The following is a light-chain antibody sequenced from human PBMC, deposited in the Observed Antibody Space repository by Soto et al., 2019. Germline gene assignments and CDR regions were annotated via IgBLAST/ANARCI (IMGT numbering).Light chain of an antibody. CDR2: AAS. V-gene: IGKV1-9*01. Sequence: IQVTQSPSSLSASVGDRGTITHRASQGITSYLAWYQQKPGKAPKLLIYAASALQTGVSSRFSGSGYGTDFALTISNLQPEDFATYFCQQLYSYPLTFGGGTTVEF. J-gene: IGKJ4*02. CDR3: QQLYSYPLT. CDR1: QGITSY.